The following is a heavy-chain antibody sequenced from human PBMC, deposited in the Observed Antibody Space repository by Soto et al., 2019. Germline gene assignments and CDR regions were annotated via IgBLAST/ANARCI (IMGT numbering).Heavy chain of an antibody. J-gene: IGHJ3*02. CDR2: IYYSGST. V-gene: IGHV4-30-4*01. D-gene: IGHD3-22*01. CDR3: ARDGLSYYYDSSGQSTDAFDI. CDR1: GGSISSGDYY. Sequence: SETLSLTCTVSGGSISSGDYYWSWIRQPPGKGLEWIGYIYYSGSTYYNPSLKSRVTISVDTSKNQFSLKLSSVTAADTAVYYCARDGLSYYYDSSGQSTDAFDIWGQGTMVTVSS.